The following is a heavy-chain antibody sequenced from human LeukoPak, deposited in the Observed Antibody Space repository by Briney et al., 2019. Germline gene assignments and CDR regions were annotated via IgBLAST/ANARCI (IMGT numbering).Heavy chain of an antibody. J-gene: IGHJ4*02. D-gene: IGHD3-3*01. Sequence: EGSLRLSCVASGLSFSGQLLNWVRQAPGQGLEWVANIKHDGGEKYYVDSVKGRFTISRDNAKSSLYLQMNSLTDEDTAVYYCARGWREFYFEYWGQGNLVTVSS. CDR3: ARGWREFYFEY. CDR2: IKHDGGEK. CDR1: GLSFSGQL. V-gene: IGHV3-7*04.